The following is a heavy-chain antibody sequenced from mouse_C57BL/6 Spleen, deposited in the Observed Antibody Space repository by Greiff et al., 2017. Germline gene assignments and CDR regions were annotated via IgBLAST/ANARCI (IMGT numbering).Heavy chain of an antibody. V-gene: IGHV5-9*01. D-gene: IGHD2-3*01. J-gene: IGHJ2*01. Sequence: DVKLVESGGGLVKPGGSLKLSCAVSGFTLSSYTMSWVRQSPEKRLEWVATISGGGGNTYYPDSVKGRFTISRDNAKHTLYLQTSSQRSEDTALYCCARQGGYYGFDYWGQGTTLTVSS. CDR3: ARQGGYYGFDY. CDR2: ISGGGGNT. CDR1: GFTLSSYT.